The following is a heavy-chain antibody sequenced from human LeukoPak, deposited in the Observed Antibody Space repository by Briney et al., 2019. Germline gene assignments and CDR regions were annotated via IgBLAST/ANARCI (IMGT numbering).Heavy chain of an antibody. Sequence: GASVKVSCKASGGTFSSYAISWVRQAPGQGLEWMGGIIPIFGTANYAQKFQGRVTITADKSTSTAYMELSSLRSEDTAVYYCATANSYGYVIVYWGQGTLVTVSS. CDR2: IIPIFGTA. V-gene: IGHV1-69*06. CDR3: ATANSYGYVIVY. CDR1: GGTFSSYA. D-gene: IGHD5-18*01. J-gene: IGHJ4*02.